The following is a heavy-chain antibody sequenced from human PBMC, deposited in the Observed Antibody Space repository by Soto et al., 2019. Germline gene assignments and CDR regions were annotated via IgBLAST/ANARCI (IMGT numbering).Heavy chain of an antibody. D-gene: IGHD2-15*01. J-gene: IGHJ6*02. V-gene: IGHV1-3*01. CDR3: ARDSGQYCSGGSCYPSLVGATLYYYYGMDV. Sequence: QVQLVQSGAEVKKPGASVKVSCKASGYTFTSYAMHWVRQAPGQRLEWMGWINAGNGNTKYSQKFQGRVTITRDTSARAAYKELSSLRSEDTAVYYCARDSGQYCSGGSCYPSLVGATLYYYYGMDVWGQGTTVTVSS. CDR1: GYTFTSYA. CDR2: INAGNGNT.